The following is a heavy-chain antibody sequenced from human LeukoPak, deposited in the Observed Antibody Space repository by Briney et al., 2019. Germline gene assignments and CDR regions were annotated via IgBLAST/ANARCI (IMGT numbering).Heavy chain of an antibody. CDR1: GYRFTSYW. CDR2: IYPGDSDT. J-gene: IGHJ4*02. CDR3: ASSIEYGGNSGPFDY. Sequence: GESLKISCKGSGYRFTSYWIGWVRPMPGKGLEWMGIIYPGDSDTRYSPSFQGQVTISADKSISTAYLQWSSLKASDTAMYYCASSIEYGGNSGPFDYWGQGTLVTVSS. D-gene: IGHD4-23*01. V-gene: IGHV5-51*01.